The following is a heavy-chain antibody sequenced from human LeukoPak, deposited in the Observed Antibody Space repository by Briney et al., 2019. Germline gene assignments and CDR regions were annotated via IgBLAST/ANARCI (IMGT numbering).Heavy chain of an antibody. J-gene: IGHJ6*03. CDR3: ARARLNDGSGSYYKYYYMDV. CDR2: IYTSGST. V-gene: IGHV4-4*07. CDR1: GGSISSYY. D-gene: IGHD3-10*01. Sequence: SETLSLTCTVSGGSISSYYWSWIRQPAGKGLEWIGRIYTSGSTNYNPSLKSRVTMSVDTSKNQFSLKLSSVTAADTAVYYCARARLNDGSGSYYKYYYMDVWGKGTTVTVSS.